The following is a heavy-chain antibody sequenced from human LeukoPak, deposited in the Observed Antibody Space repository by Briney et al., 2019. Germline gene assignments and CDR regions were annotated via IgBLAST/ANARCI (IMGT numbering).Heavy chain of an antibody. Sequence: PGGSLRLSCAASGFSFSSYWMNWVRQVPGKGLVWVSRINSDGSSISYADSVKGRFAISRDNAKNTVYLQMNSLRVEDTAIYYCARKTGDDWGQGTLVTVSS. CDR2: INSDGSSI. D-gene: IGHD1-1*01. J-gene: IGHJ4*02. CDR3: ARKTGDD. V-gene: IGHV3-74*01. CDR1: GFSFSSYW.